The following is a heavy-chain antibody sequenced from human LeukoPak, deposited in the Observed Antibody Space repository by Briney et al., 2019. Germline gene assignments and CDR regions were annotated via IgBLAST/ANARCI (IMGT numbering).Heavy chain of an antibody. Sequence: ASVEVSCKASGYTFTSYGISWVRQAPGQGLEWMGWISAYNGNTNYAQRLQGRVTMTTDTSTSTAYMELRSLRSDDTAVYYCARVGIVVVPAAPYYYYGMDVWGQGTTVTVSS. CDR2: ISAYNGNT. J-gene: IGHJ6*02. V-gene: IGHV1-18*01. CDR3: ARVGIVVVPAAPYYYYGMDV. CDR1: GYTFTSYG. D-gene: IGHD2-2*01.